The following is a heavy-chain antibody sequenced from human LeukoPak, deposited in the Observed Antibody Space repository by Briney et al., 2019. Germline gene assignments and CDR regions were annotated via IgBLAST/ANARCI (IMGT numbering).Heavy chain of an antibody. J-gene: IGHJ5*02. CDR2: IYYSGST. Sequence: PSETLSLTCTVSGGSISSSSYYWGWIRQPPGKGLEWIGSIYYSGSTYYNPSPKSRVTISVDTSKNQFSLKLSSVTAADTAVYYCARHSPDLYSSSWYYWFDPWGQGTLVTVSS. V-gene: IGHV4-39*01. D-gene: IGHD6-13*01. CDR1: GGSISSSSYY. CDR3: ARHSPDLYSSSWYYWFDP.